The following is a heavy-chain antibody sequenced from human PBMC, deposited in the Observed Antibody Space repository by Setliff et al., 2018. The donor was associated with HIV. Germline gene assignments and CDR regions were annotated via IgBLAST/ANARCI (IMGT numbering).Heavy chain of an antibody. CDR2: MYKGGKT. V-gene: IGHV3-66*01. J-gene: IGHJ5*02. Sequence: ETLSLSCEASGFSVTDTYMGWVRQAPGKGLEWVTVMYKGGKTYYADSVKGRFTISRDNAKNSLYLQMNSLRAEDTALYYCAKDIIPAGLFHDLWGQGTLVTVSS. D-gene: IGHD2-2*01. CDR1: GFSVTDTY. CDR3: AKDIIPAGLFHDL.